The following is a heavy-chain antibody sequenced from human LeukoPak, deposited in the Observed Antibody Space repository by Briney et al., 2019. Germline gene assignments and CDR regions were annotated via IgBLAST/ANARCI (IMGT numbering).Heavy chain of an antibody. CDR3: AKDRTLKGSSTSCHN. D-gene: IGHD2-2*01. Sequence: AGRSLRLSCAASGFTFSSYGMHWVRQAPGKGLEWVAFIRYDGSNKYYADSVKGRFTISRDNSKNTLYLQMNSLRAEDTAVYYCAKDRTLKGSSTSCHNWGQGTLVTVSS. V-gene: IGHV3-30*02. CDR1: GFTFSSYG. J-gene: IGHJ4*02. CDR2: IRYDGSNK.